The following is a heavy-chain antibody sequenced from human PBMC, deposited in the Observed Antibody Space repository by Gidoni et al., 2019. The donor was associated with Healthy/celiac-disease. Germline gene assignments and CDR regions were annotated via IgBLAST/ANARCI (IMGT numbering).Heavy chain of an antibody. D-gene: IGHD6-13*01. CDR3: TRLRSSWYINWFDP. Sequence: EVQLVESGGGLVQPGGSLKLSCAASGFTFSGSAMHWVRQASGKGLEWVGRIRSKANNYATQYLASVKGRFTISRDDSKNTAYLQMNSLKTEDTAVYYCTRLRSSWYINWFDPWGQGTLVTVSS. J-gene: IGHJ5*02. CDR2: IRSKANNYAT. V-gene: IGHV3-73*01. CDR1: GFTFSGSA.